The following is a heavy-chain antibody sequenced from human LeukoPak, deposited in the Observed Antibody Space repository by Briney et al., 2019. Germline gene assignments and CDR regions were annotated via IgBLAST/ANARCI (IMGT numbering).Heavy chain of an antibody. Sequence: GASVRISCKVSGYTFTDYYMRWVQQAPGKGLEWMGLVDPEDGETIYAEKFQGRVTITADTSTDTAYMELSSLRSEDTAVYCCATVFGGVSPHFDYWGQGTLVTVSS. CDR1: GYTFTDYY. D-gene: IGHD3-16*01. V-gene: IGHV1-69-2*01. CDR3: ATVFGGVSPHFDY. J-gene: IGHJ4*02. CDR2: VDPEDGET.